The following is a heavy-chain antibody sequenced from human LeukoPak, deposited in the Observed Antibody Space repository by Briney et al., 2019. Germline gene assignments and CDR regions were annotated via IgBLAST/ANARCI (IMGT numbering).Heavy chain of an antibody. CDR2: IYYSGST. Sequence: SETLSLTCTVPGGSISSYDWSWIRQPPGKGLEWIGYIYYSGSTNYNPSLKSRVTISVDTSKNQFSLKLSSVTAADTAVYYCARTIAAAGPYYHYGMDVWGQGTTVTVSS. V-gene: IGHV4-59*01. J-gene: IGHJ6*02. CDR3: ARTIAAAGPYYHYGMDV. D-gene: IGHD6-13*01. CDR1: GGSISSYD.